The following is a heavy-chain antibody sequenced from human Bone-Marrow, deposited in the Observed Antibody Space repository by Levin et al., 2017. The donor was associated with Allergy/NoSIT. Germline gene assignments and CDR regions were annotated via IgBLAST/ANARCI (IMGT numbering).Heavy chain of an antibody. CDR2: MHPNTDNT. V-gene: IGHV1-8*01. CDR1: GYTFTNYD. D-gene: IGHD3-10*01. Sequence: ASVKVSCKASGYTFTNYDINWVRQATGQGLEWMGWMHPNTDNTGYAQKFQGRVSMTRNTSISTAYMELSSLTSEDTAVYYCARGRGSGFREFEWVYWGQGTLVSVSS. CDR3: ARGRGSGFREFEWVY. J-gene: IGHJ4*02.